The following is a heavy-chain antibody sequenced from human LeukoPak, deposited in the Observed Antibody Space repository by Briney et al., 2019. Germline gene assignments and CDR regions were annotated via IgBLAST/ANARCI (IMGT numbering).Heavy chain of an antibody. CDR1: GGSFSGYY. D-gene: IGHD3-3*01. Sequence: SETLSLTCAVYGGSFSGYYWTWIRQPPGKGLEWIGYIYYSGSTNYNPSLKSRVTISLDTSKDQFSLKLSSVTAADPAVYYCARAILSGYPDSWGQGTLVIVFS. V-gene: IGHV4-59*01. J-gene: IGHJ4*02. CDR2: IYYSGST. CDR3: ARAILSGYPDS.